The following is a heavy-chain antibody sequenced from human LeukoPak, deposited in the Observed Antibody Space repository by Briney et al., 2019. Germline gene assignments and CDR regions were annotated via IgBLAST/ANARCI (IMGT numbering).Heavy chain of an antibody. J-gene: IGHJ4*02. D-gene: IGHD6-13*01. CDR2: ITGNGGST. CDR1: GFTFSNYA. CDR3: AKDKELTKSSSWYYYDS. Sequence: GGSLRLSCVASGFTFSNYAMNWVRQAPGKGPEGVSGITGNGGSTYYADSVKGRFTISRDNSKRTLYLQMNSLRAEDTAIYYCAKDKELTKSSSWYYYDSWGQGTLVTVSS. V-gene: IGHV3-23*01.